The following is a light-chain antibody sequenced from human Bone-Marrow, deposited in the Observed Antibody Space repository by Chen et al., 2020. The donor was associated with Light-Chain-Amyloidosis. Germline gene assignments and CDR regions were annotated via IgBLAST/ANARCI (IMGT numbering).Light chain of an antibody. V-gene: IGLV1-51*01. Sequence: QSVLTQPPSVSAAPGQKVTISCSGSSSNIGNNYVSWYQQLPGTAPKLLIYDNNQRPSGIPDRFSGSKSGTSGTLGITGLQTGDEADYYCGTWDSSLSAVVFGGGTKLTVL. J-gene: IGLJ2*01. CDR2: DNN. CDR3: GTWDSSLSAVV. CDR1: SSNIGNNY.